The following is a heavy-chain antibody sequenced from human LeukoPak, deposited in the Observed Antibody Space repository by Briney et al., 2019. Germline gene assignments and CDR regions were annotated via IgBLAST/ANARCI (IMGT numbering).Heavy chain of an antibody. CDR3: DY. J-gene: IGHJ4*02. V-gene: IGHV4-4*02. Sequence: SETLSLTCAVSGASISSNWWNWVRQPPGKGLEWIGEIHHSGSANYNPSLKSRVTISLDTSENHFSLRLSSVTAADTAMYSHDYWGQGTLVTVSS. CDR1: GASISSNW. CDR2: IHHSGSA.